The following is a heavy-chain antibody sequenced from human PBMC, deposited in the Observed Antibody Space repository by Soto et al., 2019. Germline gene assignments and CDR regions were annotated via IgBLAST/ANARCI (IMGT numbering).Heavy chain of an antibody. V-gene: IGHV5-51*01. CDR2: IYPGDSST. Sequence: PGESLKISCLASGYTFPTYYIGWVRQMPGKGLEWMGIIYPGDSSTRYSPSLQGQVTISADRSISTAYLQWSSLKASGTAMYYCARGITGYCRGTACPFDYWGQGTLVTVSS. D-gene: IGHD2-2*03. CDR3: ARGITGYCRGTACPFDY. CDR1: GYTFPTYY. J-gene: IGHJ4*02.